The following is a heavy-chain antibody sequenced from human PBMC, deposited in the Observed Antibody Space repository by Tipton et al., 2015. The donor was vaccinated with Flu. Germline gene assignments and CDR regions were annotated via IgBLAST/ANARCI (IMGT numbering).Heavy chain of an antibody. CDR2: IYTSGST. D-gene: IGHD2-15*01. J-gene: IGHJ3*02. CDR1: GASISSGRYY. CDR3: ARATWSSNAFDI. V-gene: IGHV4-61*02. Sequence: TLSLTCSVSGASISSGRYYWTWVRQPAGQGLEWVGRIYTSGSTNYNASLRSRAAISMDTSKNLFSLKPRSVTAADTAVYFCARATWSSNAFDIWGQGTMVIVSS.